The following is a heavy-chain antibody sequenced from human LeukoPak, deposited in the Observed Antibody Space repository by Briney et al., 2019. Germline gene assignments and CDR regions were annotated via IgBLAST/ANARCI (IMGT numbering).Heavy chain of an antibody. J-gene: IGHJ4*02. Sequence: ASVKVSCKASGGTFSSYAISWVRQAPGQGLEWMGGIIPIFGTANYAQKFQGRVTITADESTSTAYMELSRLRSDDTAVYYCARADFWSGYYLFDYWGQGTLVTVSS. D-gene: IGHD3-3*01. V-gene: IGHV1-69*01. CDR3: ARADFWSGYYLFDY. CDR1: GGTFSSYA. CDR2: IIPIFGTA.